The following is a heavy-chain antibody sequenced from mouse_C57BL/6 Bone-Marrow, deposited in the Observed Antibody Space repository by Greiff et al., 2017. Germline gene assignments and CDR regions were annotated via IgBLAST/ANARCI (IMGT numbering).Heavy chain of an antibody. V-gene: IGHV2-6-1*01. J-gene: IGHJ4*01. CDR1: GFSLTSSG. D-gene: IGHD2-1*01. CDR3: ARHTFYGNYAMDY. CDR2: IWSDGST. Sequence: VQLQQSGPGLVAPSQSLSITCTVSGFSLTSSGVHWVRQPPGKGLEWLVVIWSDGSTTYNSALNSRLSISKDNSKSQVFLKMNSLQTDDTAMYYCARHTFYGNYAMDYWGQGTSVTVSS.